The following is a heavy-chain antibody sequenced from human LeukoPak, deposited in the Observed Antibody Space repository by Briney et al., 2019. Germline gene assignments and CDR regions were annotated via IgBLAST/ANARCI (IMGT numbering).Heavy chain of an antibody. J-gene: IGHJ4*02. Sequence: GRSLRLSCAASGFTFSSYAMHWVRQAPGKGLEWVATIIYDGKNQYYSDSVKGRFTISRDNSNNTLYLQMNTLRIEDTSVYFCASPARRITVFGVPFDYWGQGALVIVSS. V-gene: IGHV3-30*04. CDR3: ASPARRITVFGVPFDY. CDR2: IIYDGKNQ. CDR1: GFTFSSYA. D-gene: IGHD3-10*02.